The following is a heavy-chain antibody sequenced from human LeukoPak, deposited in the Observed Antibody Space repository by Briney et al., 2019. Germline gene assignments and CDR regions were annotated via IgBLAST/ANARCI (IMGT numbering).Heavy chain of an antibody. V-gene: IGHV1-46*02. Sequence: ASVKVSCKASGYTFNKYGISWVRQAPGQGLEWMGIINPSGGSTSYAQKFQGRVTMTRDTSTSTVYMELSSLRSEDTAVYYCARVGRNGSYRHFDYWGQGTLVTVSS. CDR1: GYTFNKYG. D-gene: IGHD1-26*01. J-gene: IGHJ4*02. CDR2: INPSGGST. CDR3: ARVGRNGSYRHFDY.